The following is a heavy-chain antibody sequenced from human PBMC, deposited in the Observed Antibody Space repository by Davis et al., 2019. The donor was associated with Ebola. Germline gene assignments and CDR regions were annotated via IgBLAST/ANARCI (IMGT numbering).Heavy chain of an antibody. CDR2: ISYDGSNK. CDR1: GFTFSSYA. V-gene: IGHV3-30-3*01. J-gene: IGHJ4*02. D-gene: IGHD3-10*01. Sequence: PGGSLRLSCAASGFTFSSYAMHWVRQAPGKGLEWVAVISYDGSNKYYADSVKGRFTISRDNSKNTLYLQMNSLRAEDTAVYYCAKGAMVRGVSYYFDYWGQGTLVTVSS. CDR3: AKGAMVRGVSYYFDY.